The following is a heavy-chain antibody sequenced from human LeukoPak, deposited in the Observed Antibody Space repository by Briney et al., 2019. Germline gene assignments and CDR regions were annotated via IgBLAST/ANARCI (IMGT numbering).Heavy chain of an antibody. V-gene: IGHV3-23*01. D-gene: IGHD5-12*01. CDR1: GFTFSGYA. CDR3: AKDERGYDCYFDY. CDR2: VSGSGSHT. Sequence: PGGPLRLSCTASGFTFSGYAMSWVRQAPGKGLEWVSSVSGSGSHTYYADSVKGRFTISRDNSKNTLYLQMDSLRAEDAAVYYCAKDERGYDCYFDYWGQGALVTVSS. J-gene: IGHJ4*02.